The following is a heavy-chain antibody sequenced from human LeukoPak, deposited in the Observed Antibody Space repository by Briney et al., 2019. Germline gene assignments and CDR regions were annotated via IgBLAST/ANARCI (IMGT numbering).Heavy chain of an antibody. CDR2: INPNSGGT. CDR3: ASYAIAIFGVVINAGDYYYGMDV. V-gene: IGHV1-2*02. Sequence: GSSVKVSCKASGGTFSSYAISWVRQAPGQGLEWMGWINPNSGGTNYAQKFQGRVTMTRDTSISTAYMELSRLRSDDTAVYYCASYAIAIFGVVINAGDYYYGMDVWGQGTTVTVSS. D-gene: IGHD3-3*01. J-gene: IGHJ6*02. CDR1: GGTFSSYA.